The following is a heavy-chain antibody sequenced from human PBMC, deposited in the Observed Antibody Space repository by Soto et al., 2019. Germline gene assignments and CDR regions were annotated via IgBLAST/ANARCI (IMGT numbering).Heavy chain of an antibody. J-gene: IGHJ4*02. CDR1: GFTFSSYA. V-gene: IGHV3-23*01. CDR2: LTGSAGST. Sequence: EVQLLESGGGLVQPGGSLRLSCAASGFTFSSYAMSWVRQAPGKGLEWVSSLTGSAGSTYYADSVKGRFTISRDNSKNPLYLQMNSLRAEDTAVYYCAKDRNRWLRFDLGYWGQGTLVTISS. CDR3: AKDRNRWLRFDLGY. D-gene: IGHD5-12*01.